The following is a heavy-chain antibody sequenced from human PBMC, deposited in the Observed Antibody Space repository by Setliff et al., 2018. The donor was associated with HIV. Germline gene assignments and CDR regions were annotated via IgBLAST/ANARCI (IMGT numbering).Heavy chain of an antibody. D-gene: IGHD2-2*01. CDR2: IYHSGST. CDR3: ARTCLGSSSTSCYRRGGDY. J-gene: IGHJ4*02. CDR1: GYSISSGYY. Sequence: PSETLSLTCAVSGYSISSGYYWGWIRQPPGKGLEWIGSIYHSGSTNYNPSLKSRVTISVDTSKNQFSLKLSSVTAADTAVYYCARTCLGSSSTSCYRRGGDYWGQGTLVTVSS. V-gene: IGHV4-38-2*01.